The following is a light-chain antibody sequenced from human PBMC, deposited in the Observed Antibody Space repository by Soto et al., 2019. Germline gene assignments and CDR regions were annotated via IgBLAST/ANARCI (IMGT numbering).Light chain of an antibody. V-gene: IGLV4-69*01. CDR1: SGHGNYV. CDR2: VKSDGSH. CDR3: QPWDTGIVV. Sequence: QSVLTQSPSASASLGASVKLTCTLSSGHGNYVIAWHQQQPEKGPRYLMKVKSDGSHSKGDAIPDRFSGCSSGADRYLAISSLQSEDEADYYCQPWDTGIVVFGGGTQLTVL. J-gene: IGLJ2*01.